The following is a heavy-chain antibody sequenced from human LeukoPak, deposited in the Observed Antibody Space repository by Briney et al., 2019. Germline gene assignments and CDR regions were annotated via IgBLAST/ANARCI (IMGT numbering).Heavy chain of an antibody. CDR2: IYYTGST. J-gene: IGHJ3*02. D-gene: IGHD6-19*01. V-gene: IGHV4-59*01. Sequence: SETLSLTCTVSGGSISCYYWIWIRQPPGKGLEWIGHIYYTGSTNYNPSLKSRVTISVDTSKNQFSLRLSSVTAADTALYYCARPRSSGWRDAFDIWGQGTMVTVSS. CDR1: GGSISCYY. CDR3: ARPRSSGWRDAFDI.